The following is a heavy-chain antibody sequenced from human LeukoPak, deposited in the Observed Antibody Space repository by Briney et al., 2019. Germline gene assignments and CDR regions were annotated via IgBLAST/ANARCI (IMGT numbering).Heavy chain of an antibody. J-gene: IGHJ6*02. D-gene: IGHD3-3*01. V-gene: IGHV3-23*01. CDR2: ISGSGGST. Sequence: SGGSLRLSCAASGFTFSTYAMSWVRQAPGKGLEWVSSISGSGGSTYYADSVKGRFTISRDNSKNTLYLQMNSLRAEDTAVYYCAKAREPIFGVVIHYYYYGMDVWGQGTTVTVSS. CDR3: AKAREPIFGVVIHYYYYGMDV. CDR1: GFTFSTYA.